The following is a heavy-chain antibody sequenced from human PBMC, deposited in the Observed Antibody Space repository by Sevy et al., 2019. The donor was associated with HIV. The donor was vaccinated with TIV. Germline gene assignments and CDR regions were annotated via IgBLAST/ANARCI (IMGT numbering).Heavy chain of an antibody. CDR1: GGSITSLY. CDR3: HANFTTTPPLTRAVTISLXSSKHRCSLGLGSVTAAGTAMSYGAGGNAWGRGYS. D-gene: IGHD3-3*02. Sequence: SETLSLTCTVSGGSITSLYSNWIRQPPGKGLEWIANIYYNGHINYNPSPKSRVTLPLDTSKNQFSRRLSAVTGADTKQKYYHANFTTTPPLTRAVTISLXSSKHRCSLGLGSVTAAGTAMSYGAGGNAWGRGYSWGQGTLVTVSS. CDR2: IYYNGHI. J-gene: IGHJ4*02. V-gene: IGHV4-59*08.